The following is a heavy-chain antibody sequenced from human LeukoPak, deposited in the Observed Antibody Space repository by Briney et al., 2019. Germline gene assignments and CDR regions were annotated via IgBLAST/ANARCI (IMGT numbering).Heavy chain of an antibody. D-gene: IGHD4-17*01. J-gene: IGHJ4*02. Sequence: PSETLSLTCTVSGGSISSSSYYWGWIRQPPGKGLEWIGSIYYSGSTYYNPSLKSRVTISVDTSKNQFSLKLSSVTAADTAVYYCARVGTVTVYYFDYWGQGTLVTVSS. V-gene: IGHV4-39*07. CDR3: ARVGTVTVYYFDY. CDR2: IYYSGST. CDR1: GGSISSSSYY.